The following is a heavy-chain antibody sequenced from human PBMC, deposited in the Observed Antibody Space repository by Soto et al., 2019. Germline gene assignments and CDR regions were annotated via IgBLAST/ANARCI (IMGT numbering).Heavy chain of an antibody. V-gene: IGHV3-72*01. J-gene: IGHJ2*01. CDR2: IRNKANSYST. CDR1: GFTFSDHY. CDR3: SRIHLGSNKFFDL. Sequence: EMQLEESGGGLVQPGGSLRLSCAASGFTFSDHYMDWVRQAPGKGLEWIGRIRNKANSYSTEYAASVKGRFTASRDDSKNVLFLQMYSLRTGDTAMYYCSRIHLGSNKFFDLWGRGTLVTVSS. D-gene: IGHD3-10*01.